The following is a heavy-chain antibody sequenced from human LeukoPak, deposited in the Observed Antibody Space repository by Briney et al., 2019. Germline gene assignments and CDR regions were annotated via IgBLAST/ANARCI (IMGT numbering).Heavy chain of an antibody. J-gene: IGHJ4*02. Sequence: PGGSLRLSCAASGFTFSTYEMHWVRQAPGKGLEWVALISYDGRNKYYADSVKGRFTISRDNSKSTLCLQMNSLRAEDTAVYYCAKQLGYCSDGSCYFPYWGQGTLVTVSS. V-gene: IGHV3-30-3*02. CDR3: AKQLGYCSDGSCYFPY. D-gene: IGHD2-15*01. CDR1: GFTFSTYE. CDR2: ISYDGRNK.